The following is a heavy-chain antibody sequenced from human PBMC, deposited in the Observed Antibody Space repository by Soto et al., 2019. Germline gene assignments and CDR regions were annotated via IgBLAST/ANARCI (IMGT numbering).Heavy chain of an antibody. CDR2: MNPNRSNT. CDR1: GYTFTSYD. D-gene: IGHD2-21*01. V-gene: IGHV1-8*01. Sequence: QVQQVQSGAEDEKPGASVKVSCKASGYTFTSYDINWVRLATGQGLEWMGWMNPNRSNTGYAQKFQGRVTMTRNTAINTSYMVMNSLRSEDTAVYYGARGNVDYLDYWSQGTLETVSS. J-gene: IGHJ4*02. CDR3: ARGNVDYLDY.